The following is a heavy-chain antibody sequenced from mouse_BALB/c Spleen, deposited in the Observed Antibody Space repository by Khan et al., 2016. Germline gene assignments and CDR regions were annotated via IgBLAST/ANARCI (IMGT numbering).Heavy chain of an antibody. CDR3: ARQPYYHYYLMDY. CDR1: GFSLTNYG. CDR2: IWSDGNT. Sequence: QVQLKESGPGLVAPSQSLSITCTISGFSLTNYGIHWVRQPPGKGLEWLVVIWSDGNTTYNSVLKSRLSISKDNSKSQVFLKMHSLQIDDTAMYXCARQPYYHYYLMDYWGQGTSVTVSS. D-gene: IGHD2-10*01. V-gene: IGHV2-6-1*01. J-gene: IGHJ4*01.